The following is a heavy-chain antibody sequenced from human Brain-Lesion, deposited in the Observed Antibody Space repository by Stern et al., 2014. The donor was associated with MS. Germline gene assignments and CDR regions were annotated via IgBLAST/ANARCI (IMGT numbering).Heavy chain of an antibody. CDR3: ARHDSVPRPSQLYSARDRGPGYFDY. V-gene: IGHV4-39*01. CDR1: GGSISSSTYY. CDR2: IYYRGFT. Sequence: VQLVESGPGLVKPSETLSLTCTVSGGSISSSTYYWAWIRQPPGKGLEWIGNIYYRGFTYYNPFLKSRVTISVDMSKTQFSLKLSSVTAADTAIYYCARHDSVPRPSQLYSARDRGPGYFDYWGQGTLVTVSS. J-gene: IGHJ4*02. D-gene: IGHD1-26*01.